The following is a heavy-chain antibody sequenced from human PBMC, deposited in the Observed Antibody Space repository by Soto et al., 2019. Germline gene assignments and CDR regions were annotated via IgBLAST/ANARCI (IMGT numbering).Heavy chain of an antibody. CDR1: GFTFSDYY. D-gene: IGHD2-15*01. CDR2: ISSRGSTI. J-gene: IGHJ4*02. CDR3: ARDVWSGLYCSGGSCYDYFDY. V-gene: IGHV3-11*01. Sequence: QVQLVESGGGLVKPGGTLRLSCAASGFTFSDYYMSWIRQAPGKGLEWVPYISSRGSTIYYADSLEVRFTISRNNAKNSLYLQMNSLRAEDTAVYYCARDVWSGLYCSGGSCYDYFDYWGQGTLVTVSS.